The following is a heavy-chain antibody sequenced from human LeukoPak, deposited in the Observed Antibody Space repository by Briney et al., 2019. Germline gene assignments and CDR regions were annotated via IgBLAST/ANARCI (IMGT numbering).Heavy chain of an antibody. CDR3: ARGAGIFHSGYDWPFDY. CDR2: INPNSGGT. Sequence: ASVKVSCKASGYTFTGYYMHWVRQAPGQGLEWMGWINPNSGGTNYAQKFQGWVTMTRDTSISTAYMELSRLRSDDTAVYYCARGAGIFHSGYDWPFDYWGQGTLVTVSS. J-gene: IGHJ4*02. D-gene: IGHD5-12*01. V-gene: IGHV1-2*04. CDR1: GYTFTGYY.